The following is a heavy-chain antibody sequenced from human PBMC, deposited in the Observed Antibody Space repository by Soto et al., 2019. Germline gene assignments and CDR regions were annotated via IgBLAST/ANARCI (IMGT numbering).Heavy chain of an antibody. J-gene: IGHJ4*02. CDR1: GFTFSSYW. CDR3: ARDGQMAYYDFWSGYYGEGYFDY. D-gene: IGHD3-3*01. V-gene: IGHV3-7*01. CDR2: IKQDGSEK. Sequence: PGGSLRLSCAASGFTFSSYWMSWVRQAPGKGLEWVANIKQDGSEKYYVDSVKGRFTISRDNAKNSLYLQMNSLRAEDTAVYYCARDGQMAYYDFWSGYYGEGYFDYWGQGTLVTVSS.